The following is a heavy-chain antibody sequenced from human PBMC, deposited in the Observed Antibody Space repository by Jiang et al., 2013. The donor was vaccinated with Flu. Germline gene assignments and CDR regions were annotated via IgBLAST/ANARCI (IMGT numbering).Heavy chain of an antibody. J-gene: IGHJ3*02. Sequence: VQLLESGGGVVQPGRSLRLSCAASGFTFSSYAMHWVRQAPGKGLEWVAVISYDGSNKYYADSVKGRFTISRDNSKNTLYLQMNSLRAEDTAVYYCARTSRDYYDAFDIWGQGTMVTVSS. CDR2: ISYDGSNK. CDR3: ARTSRDYYDAFDI. V-gene: IGHV3-30*04. D-gene: IGHD3-10*01. CDR1: GFTFSSYA.